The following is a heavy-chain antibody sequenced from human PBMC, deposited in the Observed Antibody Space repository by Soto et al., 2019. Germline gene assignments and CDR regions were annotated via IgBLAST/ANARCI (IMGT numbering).Heavy chain of an antibody. J-gene: IGHJ3*02. Sequence: EVQLVESGGGLVQPGGSLRLSCAASGFTFSNAWMSWVRQAPGKGLEWVGRIKSKTDGGTTDYAAPVKGRFTISRDDSKNTLYLQMNSLKTEDTAVYYCTTAPYYYDRTDAFDIWGQGTMVTVSS. D-gene: IGHD3-22*01. V-gene: IGHV3-15*01. CDR1: GFTFSNAW. CDR2: IKSKTDGGTT. CDR3: TTAPYYYDRTDAFDI.